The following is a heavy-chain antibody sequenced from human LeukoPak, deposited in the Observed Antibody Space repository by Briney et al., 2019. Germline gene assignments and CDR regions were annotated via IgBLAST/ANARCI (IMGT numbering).Heavy chain of an antibody. D-gene: IGHD2-2*01. J-gene: IGHJ3*02. Sequence: GESLKISCKGSGYKFPTYWIGWVRQMPGKGLEWMGIIYPDDSDTRYSPSFQGLVTISADNSISTAYLQWSSLKASDTAMYYCARHEGYCISSSCSDTFDIWGQGTMVTVSS. CDR2: IYPDDSDT. CDR3: ARHEGYCISSSCSDTFDI. V-gene: IGHV5-51*01. CDR1: GYKFPTYW.